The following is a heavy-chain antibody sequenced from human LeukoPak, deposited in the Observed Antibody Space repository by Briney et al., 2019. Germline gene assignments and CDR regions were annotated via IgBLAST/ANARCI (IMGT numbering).Heavy chain of an antibody. V-gene: IGHV3-30-3*01. Sequence: GGSLRLSCAASGFTFSSYAMHWVRQAPGKGLEWVAVISYDGSNKYYADSVKGRFTISRDNSKNTLYLQMNSLRAEDTAVYYCARENNYYGTFDYWGQGTLVTVSS. D-gene: IGHD3-10*01. CDR3: ARENNYYGTFDY. CDR2: ISYDGSNK. J-gene: IGHJ4*02. CDR1: GFTFSSYA.